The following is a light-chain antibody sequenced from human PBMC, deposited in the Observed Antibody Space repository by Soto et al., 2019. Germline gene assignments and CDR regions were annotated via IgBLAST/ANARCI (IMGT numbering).Light chain of an antibody. CDR1: SSDVGSYNL. CDR2: EVS. CDR3: CSYAGGSTFFYV. J-gene: IGLJ1*01. V-gene: IGLV2-23*02. Sequence: QSVLTQPASVSGSPGQSITISRTGTSSDVGSYNLVSWYQQHPGKAPKLMIYEVSKRPSGVSNRFSGSKSGNTASLTISGLQAEDEADYYCCSYAGGSTFFYVFGTGTKVTVL.